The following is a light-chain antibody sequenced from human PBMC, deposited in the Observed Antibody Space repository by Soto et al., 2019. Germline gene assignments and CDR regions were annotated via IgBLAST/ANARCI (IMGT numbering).Light chain of an antibody. Sequence: EIVMTQSPATLSVSPGGRVTLSCRASQSVNNDLAWYQQKPGQAPRPLIYGASTRATGIPARFSGSGSGTEFTLTISSLQSEDCAVYYCQQYNKWPPLTFGGGTKVEI. CDR3: QQYNKWPPLT. J-gene: IGKJ4*01. CDR2: GAS. CDR1: QSVNND. V-gene: IGKV3-15*01.